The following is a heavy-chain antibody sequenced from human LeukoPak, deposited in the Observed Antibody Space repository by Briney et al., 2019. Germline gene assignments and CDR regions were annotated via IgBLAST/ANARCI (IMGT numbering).Heavy chain of an antibody. V-gene: IGHV1-69*13. CDR1: GGTFSSYA. CDR3: AMAIYCSSTSCYSSFDY. Sequence: SVKVSCKASGGTFSSYAISWVRQAPGQGLEWMGGIIPIFGTANYAQKFQGRVAITADESTSTAYMELSSLRSEDTAVYYCAMAIYCSSTSCYSSFDYWGQGTLVTVSS. CDR2: IIPIFGTA. D-gene: IGHD2-2*01. J-gene: IGHJ4*02.